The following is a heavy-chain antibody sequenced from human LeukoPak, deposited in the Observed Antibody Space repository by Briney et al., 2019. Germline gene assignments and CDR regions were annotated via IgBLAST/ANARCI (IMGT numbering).Heavy chain of an antibody. CDR1: GGSISSYY. CDR2: IYYSGST. J-gene: IGHJ4*02. CDR3: ARARGNYYELDY. D-gene: IGHD3-22*01. Sequence: SETLSLTCTVSGGSISSYYWSWIRQPPGKGLEWIGYIYYSGSTNYNPSLKSRVTISVDTSKNQFSLKLSSVTAADTAVYYCARARGNYYELDYWGQGTLVTVSS. V-gene: IGHV4-59*01.